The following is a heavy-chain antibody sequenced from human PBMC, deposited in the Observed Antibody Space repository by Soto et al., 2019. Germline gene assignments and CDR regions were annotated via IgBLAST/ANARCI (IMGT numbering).Heavy chain of an antibody. V-gene: IGHV4-59*01. J-gene: IGHJ6*02. CDR2: IYYSGST. D-gene: IGHD3-22*01. Sequence: TPSPTCTVSGGSISSYYWSWIPPPPGKGLEWIGYIYYSGSTNYNPSLKSRVTISVDTSKNQFSLKLSSVTAADTAVYYCARDSAYYYDSSGSYGMDVWGQGTTVTVSS. CDR1: GGSISSYY. CDR3: ARDSAYYYDSSGSYGMDV.